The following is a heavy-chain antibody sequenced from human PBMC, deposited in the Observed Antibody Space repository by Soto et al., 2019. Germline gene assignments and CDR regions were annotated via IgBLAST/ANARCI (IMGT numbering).Heavy chain of an antibody. Sequence: GGSLRRECAAIGFIFRCYAMQWVRQAPGKGLEYVSAISSNGSSTYYANSVKGRFTISRDNSKNTLYLQMGSLRAEDMAVYYCATWEAYGSPTSIWRQRTMVT. CDR2: ISSNGSST. CDR1: GFIFRCYA. CDR3: ATWEAYGSPTSI. D-gene: IGHD1-26*01. J-gene: IGHJ3*02. V-gene: IGHV3-64*01.